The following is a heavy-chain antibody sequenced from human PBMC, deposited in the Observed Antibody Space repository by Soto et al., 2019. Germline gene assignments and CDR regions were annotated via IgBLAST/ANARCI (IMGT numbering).Heavy chain of an antibody. CDR2: LYDVDGS. CDR1: GLTISGKKY. D-gene: IGHD1-1*01. Sequence: DVQLVESGGGLIQPGESLRLSCVAFGLTISGKKYVAWVRQAPGKGLEWVSALYDVDGSFYADSVKGRFTTSSDSSKTTVYLQMNDLRPDDTAVYYCATWHEREHAYDVWGQGTTVTVSS. CDR3: ATWHEREHAYDV. V-gene: IGHV3-53*01. J-gene: IGHJ3*01.